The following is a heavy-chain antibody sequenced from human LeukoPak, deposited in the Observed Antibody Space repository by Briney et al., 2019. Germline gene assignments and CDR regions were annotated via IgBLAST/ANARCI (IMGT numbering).Heavy chain of an antibody. D-gene: IGHD4-11*01. J-gene: IGHJ6*02. CDR1: GFAFSSYG. V-gene: IGHV3-33*01. CDR3: ARVMSNYLHYYYYYGMDV. Sequence: GRSLRLSCAASGFAFSSYGMHWVRQAPGKGLEWVAVIWYDGSNKYYADSVEGRFTISRDNSKNTLYLQMNSLRAEDTAVYYCARVMSNYLHYYYYYGMDVWGQGTTVTVSS. CDR2: IWYDGSNK.